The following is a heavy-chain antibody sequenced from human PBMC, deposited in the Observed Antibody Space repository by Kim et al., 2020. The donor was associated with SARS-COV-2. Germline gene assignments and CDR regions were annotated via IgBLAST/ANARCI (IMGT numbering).Heavy chain of an antibody. J-gene: IGHJ4*02. Sequence: GGSLRLSCAASGFTVSDSYMSWVRQAPGKGLEWVSVIYRGGSTYYAGSVKGRFTISRDNSKNRLYLQMNSLRAEDTAVYYCARRYTTNWSHDCWGQGTL. V-gene: IGHV3-66*04. CDR3: ARRYTTNWSHDC. CDR2: IYRGGST. D-gene: IGHD6-13*01. CDR1: GFTVSDSY.